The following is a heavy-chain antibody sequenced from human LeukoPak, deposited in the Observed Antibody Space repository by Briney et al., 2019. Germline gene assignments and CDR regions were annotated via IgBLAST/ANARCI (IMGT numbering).Heavy chain of an antibody. J-gene: IGHJ4*02. CDR3: AKGSEYSGSYYFDY. D-gene: IGHD1-26*01. CDR2: ISGSGGST. V-gene: IGHV3-23*01. Sequence: GGSLRLSCAASGFTFSSYAMGWVRQAPGKWLEWVSVISGSGGSTYYADSVKGRFTISRDNSKNTLYLQMNSLRAEDTAVYYCAKGSEYSGSYYFDYWGQGTLVTVSS. CDR1: GFTFSSYA.